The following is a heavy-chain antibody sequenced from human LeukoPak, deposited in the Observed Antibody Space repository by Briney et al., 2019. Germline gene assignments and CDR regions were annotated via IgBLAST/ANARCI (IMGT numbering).Heavy chain of an antibody. CDR1: GFTVSSNY. V-gene: IGHV3-53*01. CDR3: ARDKETAAGTWDY. Sequence: GGSLRLSCAASGFTVSSNYMSWVRQAPGKGLEWVSVIYSGGSTYHADSVKGRFTISRDNSKNTLYLQMNSLRAEDTAVYYCARDKETAAGTWDYWGQGTLVTVSS. J-gene: IGHJ4*02. CDR2: IYSGGST. D-gene: IGHD6-13*01.